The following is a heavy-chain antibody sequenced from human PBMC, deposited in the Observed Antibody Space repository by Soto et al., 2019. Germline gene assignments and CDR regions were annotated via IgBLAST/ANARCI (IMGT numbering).Heavy chain of an antibody. CDR3: ARSFSSSWSVAYYFDY. V-gene: IGHV2-26*01. CDR2: IFSNDEK. D-gene: IGHD6-13*01. CDR1: GFSLSNARMG. J-gene: IGHJ4*02. Sequence: QVTLKESGPVLVKPTETLTLTCTVSGFSLSNARMGVSWIRQPPGKALEWLAHIFSNDEKSYSTSLKSRLTISKDTSKSQVVLTMTNMDPVDTATYYCARSFSSSWSVAYYFDYWGQGTLVTVSS.